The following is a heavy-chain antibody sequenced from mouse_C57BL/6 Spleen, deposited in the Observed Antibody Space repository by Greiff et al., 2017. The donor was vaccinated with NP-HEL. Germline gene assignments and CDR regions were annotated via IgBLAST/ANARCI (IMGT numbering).Heavy chain of an antibody. CDR2: ISYDGSN. D-gene: IGHD2-4*01. CDR3: ARDLGDYDGAWFAY. CDR1: GYSITSGYY. J-gene: IGHJ3*01. V-gene: IGHV3-6*01. Sequence: EVQLQESGPGLVKPSQSLSLTCSVTGYSITSGYYWNWIRQFPGNKLEWMGYISYDGSNNYNPSLKNRISITRDTSKNQFFLKLNSVTTEDTATYYCARDLGDYDGAWFAYWGQGTLVTVSA.